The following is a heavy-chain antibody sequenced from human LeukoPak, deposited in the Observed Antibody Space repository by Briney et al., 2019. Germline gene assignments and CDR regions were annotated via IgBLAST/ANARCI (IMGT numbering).Heavy chain of an antibody. CDR3: ARRGGSRGYYYFDY. CDR2: IYYTGKT. D-gene: IGHD2-15*01. V-gene: IGHV4-59*08. CDR1: GGSISSYY. J-gene: IGHJ4*02. Sequence: PSETLSLTCTVSGGSISSYYWSWIRQAPGKGLEWIGYIYYTGKTNYNPSLKSRVTISVDTSKNQFSLNLTSVTAADTAVYFCARRGGSRGYYYFDYWGQGTLVTVSS.